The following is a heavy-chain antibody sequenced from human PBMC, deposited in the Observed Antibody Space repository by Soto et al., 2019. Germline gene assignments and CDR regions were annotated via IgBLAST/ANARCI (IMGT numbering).Heavy chain of an antibody. D-gene: IGHD2-21*01. J-gene: IGHJ4*02. V-gene: IGHV3-30*18. CDR2: ISYDGSNK. Sequence: GGSLRLSCAASGFTFSSYGMHWVRQAPGKGLEWVAVISYDGSNKYYADSVKGRFTISRDNSKNTLYLQMNSLRAEDTAVYYCAKDVMTHSWDYWGQGTLVTVSS. CDR3: AKDVMTHSWDY. CDR1: GFTFSSYG.